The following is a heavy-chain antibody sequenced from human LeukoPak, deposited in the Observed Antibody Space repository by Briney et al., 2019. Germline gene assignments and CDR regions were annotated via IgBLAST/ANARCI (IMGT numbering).Heavy chain of an antibody. CDR2: IFYSGST. CDR1: GASISSYY. V-gene: IGHV4-59*01. D-gene: IGHD4-17*01. CDR3: VRTALYGDYFDY. J-gene: IGHJ4*02. Sequence: SETLSLTCTASGASISSYYWSWIRQPPGKGLEWIGYIFYSGSTNYNPSLKSRVTISVDTSKNQFSLKLSSVTAADTAVFYCVRTALYGDYFDYWGQGTLVTVSS.